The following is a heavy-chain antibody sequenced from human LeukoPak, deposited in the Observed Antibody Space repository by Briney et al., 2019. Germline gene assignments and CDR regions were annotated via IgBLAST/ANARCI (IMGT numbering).Heavy chain of an antibody. CDR2: IYPGDSDT. D-gene: IGHD3-22*01. Sequence: GESLKISCKGSGYRFTSYWIGWVRQMPGKGLGWMGIIYPGDSDTRYSPSFQGQVTISTGKSTSTAYQQWSRLKASDTAMYYYARHSGINYYDSSGLDPWGQGTLVTVSS. CDR1: GYRFTSYW. V-gene: IGHV5-51*01. J-gene: IGHJ5*02. CDR3: ARHSGINYYDSSGLDP.